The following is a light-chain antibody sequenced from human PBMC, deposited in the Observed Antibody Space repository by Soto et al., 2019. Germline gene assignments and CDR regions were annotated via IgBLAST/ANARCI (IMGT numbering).Light chain of an antibody. CDR3: QQYDTSPRT. J-gene: IGKJ1*01. CDR1: QSVSSSY. Sequence: EIVLTQSPGTLSLSPGERATLSCRASQSVSSSYLAWYQQKPGQAPSLLIYGASSRATGTPDRFSGSGSGTDFTLTISRLEPEDFAVYYYQQYDTSPRTFGQGTKVEIK. CDR2: GAS. V-gene: IGKV3-20*01.